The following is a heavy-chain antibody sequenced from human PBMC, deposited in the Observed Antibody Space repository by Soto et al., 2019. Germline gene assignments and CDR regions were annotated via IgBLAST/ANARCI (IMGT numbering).Heavy chain of an antibody. CDR1: GFSLSSNGMV. CDR2: VYWDDDK. Sequence: QLTVKESGLTRVKPTQTLTLTCTFSGFSLSSNGMVVCCIRQSPGKALEWLAIVYWDDDKRYRPSLRSRLTIPPDTAKNPAELPMPLNDPLDTATYYWARLTLRVYDSGRLWEKFDYWGQGTRVTVSS. CDR3: ARLTLRVYDSGRLWEKFDY. D-gene: IGHD5-12*01. J-gene: IGHJ4*02. V-gene: IGHV2-5*02.